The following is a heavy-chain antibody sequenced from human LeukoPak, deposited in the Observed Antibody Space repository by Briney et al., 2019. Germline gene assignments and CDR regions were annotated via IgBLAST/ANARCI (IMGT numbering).Heavy chain of an antibody. J-gene: IGHJ4*02. CDR1: GFTFSNDW. V-gene: IGHV3-74*01. D-gene: IGHD5-12*01. Sequence: GGSLRLSCAASGFTFSNDWMHWVRQAPGKGLVWVSRINSDGSSATYADSVKGRFTISGDNAKNTLYLQMSSLRAEDSAVYYCSKGRRGYSAFDLDNWGQGTLVTVSS. CDR3: SKGRRGYSAFDLDN. CDR2: INSDGSSA.